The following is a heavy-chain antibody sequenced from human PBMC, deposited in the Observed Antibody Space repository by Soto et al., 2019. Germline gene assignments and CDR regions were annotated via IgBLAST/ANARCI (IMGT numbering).Heavy chain of an antibody. D-gene: IGHD3-3*01. V-gene: IGHV3-74*01. J-gene: IGHJ2*01. Sequence: EVQLVESGGGLVQPGGSLRLSCAASGFTFSSYWMHWVRQAPGKGLVWVSRINSDGSSTSYADSVKGRFTISRDNAKNTLYLQRNSLRAEDTAVYYCARETENYDFWSGSTYWYFDLWGRGTLVTVSS. CDR3: ARETENYDFWSGSTYWYFDL. CDR2: INSDGSST. CDR1: GFTFSSYW.